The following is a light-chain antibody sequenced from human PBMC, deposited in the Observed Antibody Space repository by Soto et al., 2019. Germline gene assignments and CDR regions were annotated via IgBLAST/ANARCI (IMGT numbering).Light chain of an antibody. CDR2: GGS. V-gene: IGKV3-20*01. Sequence: EIVLTQSPGTLSLSPGERATLSCRASQSVSSTSFAWYQHKPGQAPRLLIHGGSTRATGTPDRFSGSVSGTDLTLTISRLEPVDFAVYYCQQYGSSTGTFGQGTKVEVK. J-gene: IGKJ1*01. CDR1: QSVSSTS. CDR3: QQYGSSTGT.